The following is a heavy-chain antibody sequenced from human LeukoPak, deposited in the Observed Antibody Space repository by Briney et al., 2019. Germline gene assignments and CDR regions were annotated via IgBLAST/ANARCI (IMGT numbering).Heavy chain of an antibody. Sequence: PGGSLRLSCAASGFTFSSYAMSWVRQAPGKGLEWVSAISGSGGSTYYADSVKGRFTISRDNSKNTLYLQMNSLRAEDTAVYYCAKLCRGGSFTYYFDYWGQGTLVAVSS. D-gene: IGHD2-15*01. CDR3: AKLCRGGSFTYYFDY. CDR2: ISGSGGST. J-gene: IGHJ4*02. CDR1: GFTFSSYA. V-gene: IGHV3-23*01.